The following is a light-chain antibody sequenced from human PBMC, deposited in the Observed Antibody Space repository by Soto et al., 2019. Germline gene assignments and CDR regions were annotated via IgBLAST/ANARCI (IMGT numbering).Light chain of an antibody. CDR2: DVL. CDR1: SSDVGAYNY. J-gene: IGLJ2*01. Sequence: HSALTQPASVSGSPGQSITISCTGTSSDVGAYNYVSWYQQHPGKAPKLKIYDVLSRPSGVSNRFSGSKSGNTASLTISGLQAEDEADYYCSSYTTDNTVIFGGGTKLTVL. V-gene: IGLV2-14*03. CDR3: SSYTTDNTVI.